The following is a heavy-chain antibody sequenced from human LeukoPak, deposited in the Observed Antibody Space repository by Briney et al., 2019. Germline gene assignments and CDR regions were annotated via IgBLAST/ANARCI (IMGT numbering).Heavy chain of an antibody. Sequence: ASVKVSCKASGYTFTGYYMHWVRQAPGQGLEWMGWINPNSGGTNYAQKFQGRVTMTRDTSISTAYMELSSLRSEDTAVYYCATSYYDSSAYYPNPEWGQGTLVTVSS. CDR1: GYTFTGYY. J-gene: IGHJ4*02. D-gene: IGHD3-22*01. CDR3: ATSYYDSSAYYPNPE. V-gene: IGHV1-2*02. CDR2: INPNSGGT.